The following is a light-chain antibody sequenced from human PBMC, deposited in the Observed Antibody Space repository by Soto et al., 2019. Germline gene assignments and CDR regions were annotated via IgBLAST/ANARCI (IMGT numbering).Light chain of an antibody. CDR1: QSISNS. CDR2: AAS. J-gene: IGKJ1*01. Sequence: DIQMTQSPSSLSASVGDRVTITCRASQSISNSLNWYQQKPGKAPKLLIYAASSLQSGVPSRFSGSGSGTDFTLTISSLQPEDFATYYCQQSDSTPWTFGQGTKVEIK. CDR3: QQSDSTPWT. V-gene: IGKV1-39*01.